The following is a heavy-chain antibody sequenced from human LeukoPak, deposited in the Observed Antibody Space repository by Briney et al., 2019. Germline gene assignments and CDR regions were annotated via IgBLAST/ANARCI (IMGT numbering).Heavy chain of an antibody. CDR3: AREAGGTMIVVVIIAQYYFDY. V-gene: IGHV3-30-3*01. Sequence: GGSLRLSCAASGFTFSSYAMHWVRQAPGKGLKWVAVISYDGSNKYYADSVKGRFTISRDNSKNTLYLQMNSLRAEDTAVYYCAREAGGTMIVVVIIAQYYFDYWGQGTLVTVSS. CDR1: GFTFSSYA. J-gene: IGHJ4*02. CDR2: ISYDGSNK. D-gene: IGHD3-22*01.